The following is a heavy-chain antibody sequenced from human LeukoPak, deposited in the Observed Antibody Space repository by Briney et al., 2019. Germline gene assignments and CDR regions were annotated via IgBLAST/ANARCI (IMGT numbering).Heavy chain of an antibody. D-gene: IGHD1-26*01. CDR3: ARGGNYWPQWWFDP. CDR2: IYYTGST. J-gene: IGHJ5*02. V-gene: IGHV4-59*01. CDR1: GGSISTYY. Sequence: SETLSLTCTVPGGSISTYYWSWLRQPPGKGLEWIGYIYYTGSTSYNPSLKSRVTMSLDASKNQFSLELNSVTPADTAVYYCARGGNYWPQWWFDPWGRGTLVSVSS.